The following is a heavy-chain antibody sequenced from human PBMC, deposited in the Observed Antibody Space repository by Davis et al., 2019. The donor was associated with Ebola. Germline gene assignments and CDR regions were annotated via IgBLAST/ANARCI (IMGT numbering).Heavy chain of an antibody. CDR1: GGSLSAYY. CDR2: TNHRGRT. D-gene: IGHD3-10*01. CDR3: RLGYYGSGSYEYNYFDY. V-gene: IGHV4-34*01. Sequence: PSETLSLTCDIYGGSLSAYYWTWIRQSPGKGLEWIGETNHRGRTNYKSSLQSRVTISVDTSNNQVSLRLTSVTAADTAVYYCRLGYYGSGSYEYNYFDYWGQGTLVTVSS. J-gene: IGHJ4*02.